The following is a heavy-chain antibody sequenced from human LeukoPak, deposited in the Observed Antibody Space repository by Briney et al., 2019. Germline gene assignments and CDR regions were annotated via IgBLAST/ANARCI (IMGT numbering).Heavy chain of an antibody. V-gene: IGHV4-59*01. CDR2: IYYSGST. J-gene: IGHJ4*02. CDR3: ARVEQGYDILTGYYFDY. CDR1: GGSTSSYY. Sequence: PSETLSLTCTVSGGSTSSYYWSWIRQPPGKGLEWIGYIYYSGSTNYNPSLKSRVTISVDTSKNQFSLKLSSVTAADTAVYYCARVEQGYDILTGYYFDYWGQGTLVTVSS. D-gene: IGHD3-9*01.